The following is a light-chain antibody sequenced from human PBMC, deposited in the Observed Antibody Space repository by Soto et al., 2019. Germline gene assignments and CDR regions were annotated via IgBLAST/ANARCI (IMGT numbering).Light chain of an antibody. CDR2: EVN. V-gene: IGLV2-14*01. CDR1: TSDVGVYAF. J-gene: IGLJ1*01. Sequence: QSVLTQPASVSGSPGQSITISGTGTTSDVGVYAFVSWYQLHPGKSLKLMVFEVNNRPSGVSYRFSGSKSGNTASLTISGLQAEDEADYYCSSYAVSSNVFVTGTKVIVL. CDR3: SSYAVSSNV.